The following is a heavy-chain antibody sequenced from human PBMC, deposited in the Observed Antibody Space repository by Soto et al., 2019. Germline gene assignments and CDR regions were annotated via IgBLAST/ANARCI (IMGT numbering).Heavy chain of an antibody. CDR2: ISAYNGNT. CDR1: GYTFTSYG. V-gene: IGHV1-18*01. D-gene: IGHD3-10*01. CDR3: AGRAGGFDY. J-gene: IGHJ4*02. Sequence: ASVKVSCKASGYTFTSYGISWVRQAPGQGLGWMGWISAYNGNTNYAQKLPGRFTMTKDTSTRTAYMELRSLGSDDTAVYYFAGRAGGFDYWGQGTLVTVSS.